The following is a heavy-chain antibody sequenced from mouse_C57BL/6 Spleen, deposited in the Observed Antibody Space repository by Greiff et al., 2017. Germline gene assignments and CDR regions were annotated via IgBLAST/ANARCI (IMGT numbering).Heavy chain of an antibody. J-gene: IGHJ4*01. V-gene: IGHV6-6*01. Sequence: DVKLVESGGGLVQPGGSMKLSCAASGFTFSDAWMDWVRQSPEKGLEWVAEIRNKANNHATYYAESVKGRFTISRDDSKSSVYLRMNSLRAEDTGIYYCTTRYTVTYYDAMEYWGQGTSVTVSS. D-gene: IGHD1-1*01. CDR2: IRNKANNHAT. CDR1: GFTFSDAW. CDR3: TTRYTVTYYDAMEY.